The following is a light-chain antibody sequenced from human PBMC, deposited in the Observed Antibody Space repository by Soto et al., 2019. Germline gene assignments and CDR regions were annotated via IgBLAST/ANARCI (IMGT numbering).Light chain of an antibody. Sequence: QSALTQPASVSVSPGQSITISCTGTSSDVVGYNYVSWYQQHPGKAPKLMIYDVSNRPSGVSNRFFGSKSGNTASLTISGVQAEDEADYYCSSYTSSSAFVVFGGGTKLTVL. CDR1: SSDVVGYNY. J-gene: IGLJ2*01. CDR3: SSYTSSSAFVV. CDR2: DVS. V-gene: IGLV2-14*01.